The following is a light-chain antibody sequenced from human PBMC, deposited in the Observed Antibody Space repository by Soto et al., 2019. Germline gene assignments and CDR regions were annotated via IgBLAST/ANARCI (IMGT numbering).Light chain of an antibody. J-gene: IGKJ2*01. Sequence: EIVWRQSPGTLSLSPRERATLSCSVSESIYISFLAWYQHKPGQAPLILIYGSSNRDTGIPDRFRGSGSGTDFTLSISRVEPQDVATYYCQQYGGSTPYNLGLGTRLEMK. CDR1: ESIYISF. V-gene: IGKV3-20*01. CDR3: QQYGGSTPYN. CDR2: GSS.